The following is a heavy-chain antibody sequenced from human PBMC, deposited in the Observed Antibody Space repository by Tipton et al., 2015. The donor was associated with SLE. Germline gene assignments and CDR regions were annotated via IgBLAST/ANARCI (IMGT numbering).Heavy chain of an antibody. J-gene: IGHJ4*02. CDR2: IKQDGSEK. CDR3: ARARGITIFWSLDY. D-gene: IGHD3-9*01. CDR1: GFTFSSYW. Sequence: GSLRLSCAASGFTFSSYWMSWVRQAPGKGLEWVANIKQDGSEKYYVDSVKGRFTISRDNAKNSLYLQMNGLRAEDTAVYYCARARGITIFWSLDYWGQGTLVTVSS. V-gene: IGHV3-7*04.